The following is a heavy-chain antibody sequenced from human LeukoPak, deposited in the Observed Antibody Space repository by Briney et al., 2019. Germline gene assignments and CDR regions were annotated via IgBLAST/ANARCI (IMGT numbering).Heavy chain of an antibody. V-gene: IGHV4-34*01. J-gene: IGHJ4*02. CDR3: ARRAGAYSHPYDY. CDR2: INHSGST. D-gene: IGHD4/OR15-4a*01. CDR1: GGSFSGYY. Sequence: SETLSLTCAVYGGSFSGYYWSWIRQPPGKGLEWIGKINHSGSTNYNPSLKSRVTISVDTSKNQFSLKLSSVTAADTAVYYCARRAGAYSHPYDYWGQGTLVTVSS.